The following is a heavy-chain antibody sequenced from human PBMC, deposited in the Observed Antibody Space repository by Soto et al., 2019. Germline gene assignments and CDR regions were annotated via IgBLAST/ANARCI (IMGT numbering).Heavy chain of an antibody. CDR2: MNPNSGNT. CDR3: ARWGYSSSWSGYYYYGMDV. CDR1: GYTFTSYD. Sequence: ASVKVSCKASGYTFTSYDINWVRQATGQGLEWMGWMNPNSGNTGYAQKFQGRVTMTRNTSISTAYMGLSSLRSEDTAVYYCARWGYSSSWSGYYYYGMDVWGQGTTVTVSS. J-gene: IGHJ6*02. D-gene: IGHD6-13*01. V-gene: IGHV1-8*01.